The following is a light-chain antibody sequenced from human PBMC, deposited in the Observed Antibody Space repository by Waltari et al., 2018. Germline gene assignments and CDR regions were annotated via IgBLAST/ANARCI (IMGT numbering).Light chain of an antibody. CDR2: SNN. Sequence: QSVLTQPPSASGTPGQRVTISCSGSSSNIGSNTVTWYQQLPGTAPKLLIYSNNQRPSGFPDRFSGSNSGTSASLAISGRQSEDEADYYCAAWDDSLNGPVFGGGTKLTVL. CDR1: SSNIGSNT. J-gene: IGLJ2*01. V-gene: IGLV1-44*01. CDR3: AAWDDSLNGPV.